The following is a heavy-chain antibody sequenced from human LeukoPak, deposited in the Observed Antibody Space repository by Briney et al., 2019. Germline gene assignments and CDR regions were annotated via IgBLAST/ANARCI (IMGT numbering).Heavy chain of an antibody. Sequence: SQTLSLTCILSGGSISSGIYYWSWIRQHPGKGLEWMGYIHYSGSTYYNPSLKSRLTISVDTSKNQFSLKLSSVTAADTAVYYCARGRDWGLDYWGQGTVVTVSS. CDR3: ARGRDWGLDY. J-gene: IGHJ4*02. V-gene: IGHV4-31*03. CDR2: IHYSGST. D-gene: IGHD3/OR15-3a*01. CDR1: GGSISSGIYY.